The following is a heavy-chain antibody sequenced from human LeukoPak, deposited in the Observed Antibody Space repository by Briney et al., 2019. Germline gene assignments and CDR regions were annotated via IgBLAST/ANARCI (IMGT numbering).Heavy chain of an antibody. V-gene: IGHV1-18*01. D-gene: IGHD3-22*01. CDR2: ISTYNGNT. CDR3: ARDREYYDSSGYKVDY. CDR1: GFTFTSYG. Sequence: TGGSLRLSCVTSGFTFTSYGISWVRQAPGQGLEWMGWISTYNGNTNYAQKLQGRVTMTTDTSTSTAYMELRSLRSDDTAVYYCARDREYYDSSGYKVDYWGQGTLVTVSS. J-gene: IGHJ4*02.